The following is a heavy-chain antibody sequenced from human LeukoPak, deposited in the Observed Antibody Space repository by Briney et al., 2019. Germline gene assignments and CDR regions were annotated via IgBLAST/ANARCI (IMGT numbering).Heavy chain of an antibody. D-gene: IGHD3-10*01. CDR2: IYSGGST. CDR1: GFTVSSNF. Sequence: AGGSLRLSCAASGFTVSSNFMTWVRQAPGQGLEWVSVIYSGGSTYYADSVKDRFTISRDNSKNMLYLQMNSLRAEDTAVYYCARGGDSLHYWGQVTLVTVSS. J-gene: IGHJ4*02. CDR3: ARGGDSLHY. V-gene: IGHV3-66*01.